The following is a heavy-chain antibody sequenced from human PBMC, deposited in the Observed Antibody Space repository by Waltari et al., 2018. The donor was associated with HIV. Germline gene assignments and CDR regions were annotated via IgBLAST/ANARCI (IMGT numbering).Heavy chain of an antibody. CDR1: GFTFNSYS. CDR2: ISSSGTFT. CDR3: ARDSRDNSWSLNFFDP. J-gene: IGHJ5*02. D-gene: IGHD6-13*01. Sequence: EVQLVESGGGPVKPGGSLRLSCRASGFTFNSYSLNWVRQAPGKGLEWISSISSSGTFTHYADSVKGRFTISRDNANKSVYLQMNSLRAEDTAVYYCARDSRDNSWSLNFFDPWGQGTLVTASS. V-gene: IGHV3-21*01.